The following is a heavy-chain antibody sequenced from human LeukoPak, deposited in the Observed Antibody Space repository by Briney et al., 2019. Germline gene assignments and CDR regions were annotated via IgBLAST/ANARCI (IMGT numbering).Heavy chain of an antibody. D-gene: IGHD3-10*01. CDR1: GGSISSSSYY. V-gene: IGHV4-39*01. CDR2: IYYSGSN. J-gene: IGHJ4*02. Sequence: ADTLSLTCTVSGGSISSSSYYWAWIRQPPGKGLEWIGSIYYSGSNYYNPSLKSRVIISIDTSKNQLSLKLSSVTAADTAVYYCASYTYYYGLGSWGQGTLVTVSS. CDR3: ASYTYYYGLGS.